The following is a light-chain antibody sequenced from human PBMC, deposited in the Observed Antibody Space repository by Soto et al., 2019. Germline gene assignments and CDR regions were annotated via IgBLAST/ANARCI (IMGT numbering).Light chain of an antibody. CDR1: QSVSSNH. CDR3: QQYGSSTYT. CDR2: GAS. V-gene: IGKV3-20*01. Sequence: EIVLTQSPGSLSLSPRERATLSCRASQSVSSNHLAWYQQKPGQAPRLIIYGASRRATGIPDRFRGSGSGTEFTLTISRLEPEDFAVYYCQQYGSSTYTFGQGTKVDIK. J-gene: IGKJ2*01.